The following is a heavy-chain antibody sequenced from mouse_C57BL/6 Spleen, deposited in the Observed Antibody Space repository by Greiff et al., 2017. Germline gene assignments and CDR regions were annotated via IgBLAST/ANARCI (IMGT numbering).Heavy chain of an antibody. CDR1: GYTFTSYW. J-gene: IGHJ4*01. V-gene: IGHV1-7*01. CDR3: AILFYYYGSSPYAMDY. Sequence: QVQLKQSGAELAKPGASVKLSCKASGYTFTSYWMHWVKQRPGQGLEWIGYINPSSGYTKYNQKFKDKATLTADKSSSTAYMQLSSLTYEDSAVYYCAILFYYYGSSPYAMDYWGQGTSVTVSS. D-gene: IGHD1-1*01. CDR2: INPSSGYT.